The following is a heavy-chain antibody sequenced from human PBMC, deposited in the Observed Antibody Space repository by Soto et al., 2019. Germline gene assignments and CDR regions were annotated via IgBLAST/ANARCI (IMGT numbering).Heavy chain of an antibody. J-gene: IGHJ6*02. CDR1: GFTFSSYA. CDR3: ARDFGDIVVVPAADSEGYYYYYGMDV. Sequence: GGSLRLSCAASGFTFSSYAMSWVRQAPGKGLEWVSAISGSGGTTYYADSVKGRFTISRDHSKNTLFLQMNGLRAEDTAVYYCARDFGDIVVVPAADSEGYYYYYGMDVWGQGTAVTVSS. D-gene: IGHD2-2*01. V-gene: IGHV3-23*01. CDR2: ISGSGGTT.